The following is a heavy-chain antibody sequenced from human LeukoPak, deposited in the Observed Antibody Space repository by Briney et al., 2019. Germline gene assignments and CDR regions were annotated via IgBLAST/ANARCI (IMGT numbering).Heavy chain of an antibody. CDR2: INHSGST. CDR1: GGSFSGYY. D-gene: IGHD2-21*01. CDR3: ARTRVRGEVDY. J-gene: IGHJ4*02. Sequence: SETLSLTCAVYGGSFSGYYWSWIRQPPGKGLEFIGEINHSGSTNYNPSLKSRVTISVDTSKNQFSLKLSSVTAADTAVYYCARTRVRGEVDYWGQGTLVTVSS. V-gene: IGHV4-34*01.